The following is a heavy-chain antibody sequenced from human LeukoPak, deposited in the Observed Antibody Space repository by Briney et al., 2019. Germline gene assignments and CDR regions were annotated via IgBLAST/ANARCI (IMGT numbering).Heavy chain of an antibody. CDR3: ARDASGGGIMDY. CDR2: MYSDGRT. D-gene: IGHD3-16*01. V-gene: IGHV3-53*01. Sequence: GVSLRLSCAASGCTVSSNYMNWVGQAPGKGLEWVSAMYSDGRTYYADSVKGRFTISRDKSKNTLYVQMNSLRAEDTAVYFCARDASGGGIMDYWGQGTLVTVSS. CDR1: GCTVSSNY. J-gene: IGHJ4*02.